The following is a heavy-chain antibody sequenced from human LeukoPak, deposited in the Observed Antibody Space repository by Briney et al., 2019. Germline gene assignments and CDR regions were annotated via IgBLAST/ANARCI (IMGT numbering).Heavy chain of an antibody. D-gene: IGHD3-16*02. CDR3: ARYRLPDYYYYYFMDV. J-gene: IGHJ6*03. V-gene: IGHV1-18*01. CDR2: ISGDNRNI. CDR1: GYLFSNYG. Sequence: ASVKVSCKASGYLFSNYGLFWVRQAPGQGLEWMGWISGDNRNIKYAEKFQGRVTMTTDTLTTTAYMELRSLRSDDTAICYCARYRLPDYYYYYFMDVWGSGTSVTVSS.